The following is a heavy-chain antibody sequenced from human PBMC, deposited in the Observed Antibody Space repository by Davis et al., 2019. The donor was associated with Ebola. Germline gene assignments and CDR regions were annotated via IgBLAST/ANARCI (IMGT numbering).Heavy chain of an antibody. CDR1: GFTFSGSA. J-gene: IGHJ6*02. CDR3: ARDLIVVVPAAIYYYYYGMDV. Sequence: GGSLRLSCAASGFTFSGSAMHWVRQASGKGLEWVGRIRSKANSYATAYAASVKGRFTISRDNAKNSLYLQMNSLRAEDTAVYYCARDLIVVVPAAIYYYYYGMDVWGQGTTVTVSS. CDR2: IRSKANSYAT. V-gene: IGHV3-73*01. D-gene: IGHD2-2*01.